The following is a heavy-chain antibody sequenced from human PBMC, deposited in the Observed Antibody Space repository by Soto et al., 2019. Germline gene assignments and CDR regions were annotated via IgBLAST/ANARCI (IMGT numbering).Heavy chain of an antibody. D-gene: IGHD3-10*01. J-gene: IGHJ5*02. V-gene: IGHV4-30-2*01. CDR2: IYHSGST. CDR3: ARGGSGTSWFAP. CDR1: GGSISSGGYS. Sequence: QLQLQESGSGLVKPSQTLSLTCAVSGGSISSGGYSWSWIRQPPGKGLEWIGYIYHSGSTYYNPSLESRVTIPADRPEHQSSLKLSSVTAADTAVYYFARGGSGTSWFAPWGQGTLVTVSS.